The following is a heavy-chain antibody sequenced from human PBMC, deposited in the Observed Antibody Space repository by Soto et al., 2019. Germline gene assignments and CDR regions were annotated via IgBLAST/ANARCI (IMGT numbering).Heavy chain of an antibody. V-gene: IGHV2-26*01. CDR3: ARHGRGVGARPLDY. CDR2: IFSNDEK. CDR1: GFSLTNARLG. Sequence: QVTLKESGPVLVKPTETLTLTCTVSGFSLTNARLGVTWIRQPPGKALEWLAHIFSNDEKSYSTSLKSRLTIPKDTSKSQVVLTMTNMDPVDTAPYYCARHGRGVGARPLDYWGQGTLVTVSS. D-gene: IGHD1-26*01. J-gene: IGHJ4*02.